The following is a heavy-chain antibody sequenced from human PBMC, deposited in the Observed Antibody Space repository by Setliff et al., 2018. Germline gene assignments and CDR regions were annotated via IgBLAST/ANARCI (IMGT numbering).Heavy chain of an antibody. J-gene: IGHJ4*02. CDR1: GFTFNNYW. D-gene: IGHD2-8*01. V-gene: IGHV3-7*03. CDR2: INQRESAK. CDR3: ARTDGTNLGYFDN. Sequence: PGGSLRLSCEAFGFTFNNYWMSWVRQAPGKGLEWVANINQRESAKLYVDSVKGRFTISRDNAENSLYLRMTSLRAEDTAVYYCARTDGTNLGYFDNWGQGTLVTVSS.